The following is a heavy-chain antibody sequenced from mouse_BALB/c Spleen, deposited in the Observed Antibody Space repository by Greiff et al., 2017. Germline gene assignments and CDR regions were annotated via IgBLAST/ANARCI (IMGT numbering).Heavy chain of an antibody. CDR3: ARNGGNYGGYAMDY. Sequence: QVQLKESGPGLVQPSQSLSITCTVSGFSLTSYGVHWVRQSPGKGLEWLGVIWSGGSTDYNAAFISRLSISKDNSKSQVFFKMNSLQADDTAIYYCARNGGNYGGYAMDYWGQGTSVTVSS. CDR1: GFSLTSYG. D-gene: IGHD2-1*01. J-gene: IGHJ4*01. V-gene: IGHV2-4-1*01. CDR2: IWSGGST.